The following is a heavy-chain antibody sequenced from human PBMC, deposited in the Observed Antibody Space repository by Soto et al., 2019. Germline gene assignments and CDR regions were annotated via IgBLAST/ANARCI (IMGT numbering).Heavy chain of an antibody. Sequence: QVQLVQSGAEVKKPGASVKVSCKASGYTFTGYYMHWVRQAPGQGLEWRGWENPNSGGTNYEQKFQGWVTLTRDTSLRTAYMELSRLRYDDTAVYYCARDRSGTGRASYRTNFGYWGQGTLVTVSS. CDR3: ARDRSGTGRASYRTNFGY. V-gene: IGHV1-2*04. CDR1: GYTFTGYY. D-gene: IGHD6-25*01. CDR2: ENPNSGGT. J-gene: IGHJ4*02.